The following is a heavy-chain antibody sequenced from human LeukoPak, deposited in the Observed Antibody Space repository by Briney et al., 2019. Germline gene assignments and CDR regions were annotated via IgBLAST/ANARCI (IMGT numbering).Heavy chain of an antibody. V-gene: IGHV4-59*08. CDR2: IYYSEST. J-gene: IGHJ4*02. D-gene: IGHD6-13*01. CDR3: ARQWSGSSWLIFDY. CDR1: GGSISNYY. Sequence: SETLSLTCTVSGGSISNYYWSWIRQPPGKGLEWIGYIYYSESTNYSPSLKSRVTISVDTSKNQFSLKLGSVAAADTAVYYCARQWSGSSWLIFDYWGQGTLVTVSS.